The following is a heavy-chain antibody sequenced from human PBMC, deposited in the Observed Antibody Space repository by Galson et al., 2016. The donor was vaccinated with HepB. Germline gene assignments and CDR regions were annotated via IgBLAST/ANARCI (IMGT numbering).Heavy chain of an antibody. CDR1: GFTFTTYA. D-gene: IGHD3-3*01. J-gene: IGHJ5*02. V-gene: IGHV3-23*01. CDR2: ISGGDDNS. Sequence: SLRLSCAASGFTFTTYAMSWVRQAPGKGLEWVASISGGDDNSFCADSVKGRFTISRDNSKNTVSLQMCSLRAEDTAVYYCAKLSITNIRSGYYGFPNLWGQGTLVTVSS. CDR3: AKLSITNIRSGYYGFPNL.